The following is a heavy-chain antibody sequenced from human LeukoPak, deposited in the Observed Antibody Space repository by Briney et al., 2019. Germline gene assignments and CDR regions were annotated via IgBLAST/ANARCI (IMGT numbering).Heavy chain of an antibody. CDR3: AREDYGDAFDI. D-gene: IGHD4-17*01. Sequence: SETLSLTCTVSGGSISSYYWSWLRQPPGKGLEWIGYIYYSGSTNYNPSLKSRVTISVDTSKNQFSLKLSSVTAADTAVYYCAREDYGDAFDIWGQGTMVTVSS. CDR1: GGSISSYY. J-gene: IGHJ3*02. CDR2: IYYSGST. V-gene: IGHV4-59*01.